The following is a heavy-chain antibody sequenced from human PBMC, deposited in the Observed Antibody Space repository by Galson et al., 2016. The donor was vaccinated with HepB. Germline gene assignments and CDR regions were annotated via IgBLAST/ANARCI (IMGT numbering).Heavy chain of an antibody. Sequence: SETLSLTCTVSGGSISSSSYYWGWIRQPPGKGLEWIGSIYYSGSTYYNPSLQSRVTISVETSKNQFSLKMSSVTAAYTAVYYCARRFRYTYGPPYGMDVWGQGTTVTVSS. D-gene: IGHD5-18*01. V-gene: IGHV4-39*01. CDR3: ARRFRYTYGPPYGMDV. CDR2: IYYSGST. J-gene: IGHJ6*02. CDR1: GGSISSSSYY.